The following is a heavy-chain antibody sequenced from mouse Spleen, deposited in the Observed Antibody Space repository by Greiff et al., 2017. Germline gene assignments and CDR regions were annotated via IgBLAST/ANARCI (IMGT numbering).Heavy chain of an antibody. CDR1: GFSLTSYA. D-gene: IGHD1-1*01. CDR3: VRNFYYGTSPYFDV. V-gene: IGHV2-9-1*01. CDR2: IWTGGGT. Sequence: VKLVESGPGLVAPSQSLSITCTVSGFSLTSYAISWVRQPPGKGLEWLGVIWTGGGTNYNSALKSRLSIIKDNSKSQVFLKMNSLQTDDTARYYCVRNFYYGTSPYFDVWGTGTTVTVSS. J-gene: IGHJ1*03.